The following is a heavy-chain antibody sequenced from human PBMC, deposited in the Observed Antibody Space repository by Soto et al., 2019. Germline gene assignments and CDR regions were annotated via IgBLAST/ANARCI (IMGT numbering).Heavy chain of an antibody. J-gene: IGHJ5*02. CDR3: ARDGSSTANTNDP. D-gene: IGHD2-2*01. V-gene: IGHV4-31*03. CDR2: IYHTGKT. CDR1: GDAIYIGGYY. Sequence: SETLSLTCTVSGDAIYIGGYYWTWIRQHPGKGLEWIGYIYHTGKTYYNPSLESRVTMSVDTSKNQFSLKLASVTAADTAVYYWARDGSSTANTNDPWGQEPWSRSPQ.